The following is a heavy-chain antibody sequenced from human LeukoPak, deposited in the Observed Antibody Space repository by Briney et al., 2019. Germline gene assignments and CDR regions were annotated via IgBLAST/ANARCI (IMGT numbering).Heavy chain of an antibody. CDR2: INSDGRST. CDR1: GFIFSSHW. Sequence: PGGSLRLSCAASGFIFSSHWMHWVRHAPGKGLVWVSRINSDGRSTSYADSVKGRFTISRDNAKNTLYLQMNSLRAEDTAVYYCARDPPNDSGVGFDIWGQGTMVTVSS. J-gene: IGHJ3*02. V-gene: IGHV3-74*01. CDR3: ARDPPNDSGVGFDI. D-gene: IGHD3-22*01.